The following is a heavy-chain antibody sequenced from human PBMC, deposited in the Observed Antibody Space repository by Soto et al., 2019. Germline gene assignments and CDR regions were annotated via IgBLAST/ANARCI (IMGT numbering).Heavy chain of an antibody. CDR2: INHSGST. V-gene: IGHV4-34*01. J-gene: IGHJ3*02. Sequence: KPSETLSLTCAVYGGSFSGYYWSWIRQPPGKGLEWIGEINHSGSTNYNPSLKSRVTISVDTSKNQFSLKLSSVTAADTAVYYCARRRGYYGSGKPNFFDIWGQGTMVTVSS. CDR3: ARRRGYYGSGKPNFFDI. D-gene: IGHD3-10*01. CDR1: GGSFSGYY.